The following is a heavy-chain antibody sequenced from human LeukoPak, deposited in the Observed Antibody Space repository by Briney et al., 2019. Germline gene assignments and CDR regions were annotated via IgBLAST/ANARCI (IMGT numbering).Heavy chain of an antibody. D-gene: IGHD4-17*01. Sequence: ASETLSLTCTVSGVSISSYYWSWIRQPAGKGLEWIGRIHTSGSTNYNPSLKSRVTMSVDTSKNQFSLKLSSVTAADTAVYYCARLSTVTTSFDYWGQGTLVTVSS. CDR3: ARLSTVTTSFDY. CDR2: IHTSGST. CDR1: GVSISSYY. J-gene: IGHJ4*02. V-gene: IGHV4-4*07.